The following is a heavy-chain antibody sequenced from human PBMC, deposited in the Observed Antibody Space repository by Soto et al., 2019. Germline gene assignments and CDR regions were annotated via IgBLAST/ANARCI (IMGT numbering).Heavy chain of an antibody. V-gene: IGHV4-4*02. CDR2: IYHIGST. Sequence: QVQLQESGPGLVKPSGTLSLTCAVSGGSISSSNWWSWVRQPPGKGLEWIGEIYHIGSTNYSPSLKSRVSISVDKSKNQFSLKLNSVTAADTAIYYWAVRWGGSWDDIWGQGTMVTVSS. CDR1: GGSISSSNW. D-gene: IGHD2-15*01. J-gene: IGHJ3*02. CDR3: AVRWGGSWDDI.